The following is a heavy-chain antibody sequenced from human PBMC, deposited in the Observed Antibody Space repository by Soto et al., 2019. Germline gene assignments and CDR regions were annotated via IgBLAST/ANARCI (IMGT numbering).Heavy chain of an antibody. J-gene: IGHJ6*02. D-gene: IGHD1-26*01. Sequence: ASVKVSCKASGGTFSTYAISWVRQAPGQGLEWTGGVIPIFGTSTYAQNFQGRVTITADESTSTAYMELSRLRSEDTAVYYCARVRVVGATRLYYHYGLDVWGQGTTVTVSS. V-gene: IGHV1-69*13. CDR1: GGTFSTYA. CDR2: VIPIFGTS. CDR3: ARVRVVGATRLYYHYGLDV.